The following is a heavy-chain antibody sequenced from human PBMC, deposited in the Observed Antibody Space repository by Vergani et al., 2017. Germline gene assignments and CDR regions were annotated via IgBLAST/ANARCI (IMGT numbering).Heavy chain of an antibody. Sequence: EVQLVESGGGLVQPGGSLRLSCAASGFTFSSYSMNWVRQAPGKGLEWVSSISSSSSYIYYADSVKGRFTISRDNAKNSLYLQMNSLRAEDTAVYYCARDANYDFWSGYYNWFDPWGQGTLVTVSS. CDR3: ARDANYDFWSGYYNWFDP. D-gene: IGHD3-3*01. V-gene: IGHV3-21*01. CDR1: GFTFSSYS. J-gene: IGHJ5*02. CDR2: ISSSSSYI.